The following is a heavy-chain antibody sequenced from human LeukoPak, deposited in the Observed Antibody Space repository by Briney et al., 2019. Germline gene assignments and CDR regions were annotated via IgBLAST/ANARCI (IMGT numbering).Heavy chain of an antibody. Sequence: GGSLRLSCAASGFTFSIYGMHWVRQAPGKGLEGVAFIRYDGSNKYYADSVKGRFTISRENSKNTLYLQMNSLRAEDTAVYYCAKDLYSGYAKDYYYGMDVWAQGTTVTVSS. V-gene: IGHV3-30*02. CDR3: AKDLYSGYAKDYYYGMDV. D-gene: IGHD5-12*01. J-gene: IGHJ6*02. CDR1: GFTFSIYG. CDR2: IRYDGSNK.